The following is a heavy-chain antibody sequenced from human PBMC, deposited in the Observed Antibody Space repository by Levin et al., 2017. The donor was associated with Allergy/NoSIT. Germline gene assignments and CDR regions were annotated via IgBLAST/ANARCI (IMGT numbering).Heavy chain of an antibody. Sequence: SETMSLTCTVAGGSIISTNYYWGWIRQPPGKGLEWSGSIYYTGSSHYNPSLKSRVTISVDTSKDQFSRNLPSVTAADTAVDCSARSSALDYFVHSGPGLECIGSVCYTQGSHHITSHKSRVTISVDTSKDQFSVNVTSVSAADPAVYLCARSSSWEYFDPWGQGTLVTVSS. V-gene: IGHV4-39*01. CDR2: IYYTGSS. CDR1: GGSIISTNYY. D-gene: IGHD3-3*01. CDR3: ARSSALDYFVHSGPGLECIGSVCYTQGSHHITSHKSRVTISVDTSKDQFSVNVTSVSAADPAVYLCARSSSWEYFDP. J-gene: IGHJ5*02.